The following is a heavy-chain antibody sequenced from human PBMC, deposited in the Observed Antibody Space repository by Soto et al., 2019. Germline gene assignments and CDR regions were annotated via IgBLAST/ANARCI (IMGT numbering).Heavy chain of an antibody. CDR2: INSDGSST. Sequence: EVQLVESGGGLVQPGGSLRLSCAASGFTFSSYWMHWVRQAPGKGLVWVSRINSDGSSTRYADSVKGRFTISRDNAKNTLYLQMNSLRAEDTAVYYCARWAPVRPYYYGMDVWGQGTTVTVSS. CDR1: GFTFSSYW. J-gene: IGHJ6*02. V-gene: IGHV3-74*01. CDR3: ARWAPVRPYYYGMDV. D-gene: IGHD3-16*01.